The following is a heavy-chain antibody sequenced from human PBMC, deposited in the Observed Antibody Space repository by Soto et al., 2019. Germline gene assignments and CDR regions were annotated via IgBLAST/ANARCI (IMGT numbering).Heavy chain of an antibody. J-gene: IGHJ1*01. CDR1: GFTFRSYV. CDR3: VQWGTTGGLDV. V-gene: IGHV3-30*05. Sequence: QVQLVESGGGVVQPGTSLRLSCVGSGFTFRSYVIHWVRQAPGKGLEWVALTSYDGSNKDYGDSVKGRFTISRDNSRNTVDLQMDSLRREGTALYICVQWGTTGGLDVWGQGKLVSVSS. D-gene: IGHD3-16*01. CDR2: TSYDGSNK.